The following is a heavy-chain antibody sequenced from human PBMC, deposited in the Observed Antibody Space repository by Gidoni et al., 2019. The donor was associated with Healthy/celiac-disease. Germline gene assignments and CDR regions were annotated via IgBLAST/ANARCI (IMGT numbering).Heavy chain of an antibody. Sequence: EVQLLESGGGLVQPGGSLSISCAASGFTFRSYAMSWVRQAPGKGLGWVSAISGSGGSTYYADSVKGRFTISRDNSKNTLYLQMNSLRAEDTAVYYCAKDYIFKPSSGDAFDIWGQGTMVTVSS. CDR3: AKDYIFKPSSGDAFDI. CDR1: GFTFRSYA. V-gene: IGHV3-23*01. CDR2: ISGSGGST. J-gene: IGHJ3*02. D-gene: IGHD6-19*01.